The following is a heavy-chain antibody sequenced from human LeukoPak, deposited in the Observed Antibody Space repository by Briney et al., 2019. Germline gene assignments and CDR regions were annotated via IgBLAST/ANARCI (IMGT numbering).Heavy chain of an antibody. CDR3: ARGPWIQLWLQASYYYYMDV. Sequence: LTGGSLRLSCGASGFTFSSFGMHWVRQAPGKGLEWVAFIRFDGSNKYYADSVKGRFTISRDNAKNTLYLQMNSLRAEDTAVYYCARGPWIQLWLQASYYYYMDVWGKGTTVTVSS. D-gene: IGHD5-18*01. CDR2: IRFDGSNK. CDR1: GFTFSSFG. J-gene: IGHJ6*03. V-gene: IGHV3-30*02.